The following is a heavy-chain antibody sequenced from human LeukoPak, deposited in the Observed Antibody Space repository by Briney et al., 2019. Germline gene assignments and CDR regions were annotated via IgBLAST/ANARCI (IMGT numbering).Heavy chain of an antibody. D-gene: IGHD6-13*01. CDR3: ARDRVGQQLVGRNYYYYYMDV. CDR2: IYYSGST. Sequence: SETLSLTCAVYGGSFSSYSWSWIRQPPGKGLEWIGYIYYSGSTNYNPSLKSRVTISVDTSKNQFSLKLRSVTAADTAVYYCARDRVGQQLVGRNYYYYYMDVWGKGTTVTISS. CDR1: GGSFSSYS. J-gene: IGHJ6*03. V-gene: IGHV4-59*01.